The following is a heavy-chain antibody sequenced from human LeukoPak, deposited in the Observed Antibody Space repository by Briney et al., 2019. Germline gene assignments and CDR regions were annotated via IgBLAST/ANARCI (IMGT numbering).Heavy chain of an antibody. J-gene: IGHJ6*03. V-gene: IGHV4-4*07. CDR1: GGSISIYY. CDR3: ARGTVTIDYYYYYYMDV. Sequence: SETLSLTCTVSGGSISIYYWSWIRQPAGKGLEWIGRIYTSGSTNYNPSLKSRVTMSVDTSKNQFSLKLSSVTAADTAVYYCARGTVTIDYYYYYYMDVWGKGTTVTVSS. CDR2: IYTSGST. D-gene: IGHD4-11*01.